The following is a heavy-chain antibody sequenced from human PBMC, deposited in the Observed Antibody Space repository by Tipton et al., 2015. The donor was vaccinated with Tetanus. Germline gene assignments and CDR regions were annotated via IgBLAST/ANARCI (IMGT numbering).Heavy chain of an antibody. CDR1: GGSIINTTW. Sequence: SLRLSCTVSGGSIINTTWLTWVRQPPGKGLEWLGDIFHSGAAYYSPSLKSRLTISLDKSNNHFSLKMTSMTAADTAVYYCAGVTAQRTELYFEHWGQGTQVTVSS. D-gene: IGHD2-8*02. V-gene: IGHV4-4*02. CDR3: AGVTAQRTELYFEH. J-gene: IGHJ1*01. CDR2: IFHSGAA.